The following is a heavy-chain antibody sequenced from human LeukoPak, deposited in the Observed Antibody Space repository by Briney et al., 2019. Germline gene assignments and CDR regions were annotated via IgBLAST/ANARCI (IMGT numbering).Heavy chain of an antibody. CDR2: IKQDGAEK. J-gene: IGHJ4*02. CDR1: GFRFGDYW. V-gene: IGHV3-7*01. CDR3: ARVGAWDLQRVFDY. Sequence: GGSLRLSCAASGFRFGDYWMSWARHVPGKGLKWVANIKQDGAEKHYAESVEGRFIISRDNAKNSLYLEMDSLKVEDTAVYYCARVGAWDLQRVFDYWGQGTLVTVSS. D-gene: IGHD1-26*01.